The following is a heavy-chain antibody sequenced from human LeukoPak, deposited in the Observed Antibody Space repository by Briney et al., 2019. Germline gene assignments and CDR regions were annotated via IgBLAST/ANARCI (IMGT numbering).Heavy chain of an antibody. Sequence: ASVKVSCKASGYTFTSYGISWVRQAPGQGLEWMGWISAYNGNTNYAQKLQGRVTITADKSTSTAYMELSSLRSEDTAVYYCARVYADYYYYMDVWGKGTTVTVSS. D-gene: IGHD2-8*01. J-gene: IGHJ6*03. CDR1: GYTFTSYG. CDR3: ARVYADYYYYMDV. CDR2: ISAYNGNT. V-gene: IGHV1-18*01.